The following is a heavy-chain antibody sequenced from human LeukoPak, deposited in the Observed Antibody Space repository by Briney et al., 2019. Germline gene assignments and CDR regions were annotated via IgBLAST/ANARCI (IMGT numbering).Heavy chain of an antibody. CDR1: GYTFTSYG. J-gene: IGHJ4*02. D-gene: IGHD1-26*01. CDR3: ARDHNWVGATGGDYFDY. V-gene: IGHV1-18*01. Sequence: GASVKVSCKASGYTFTSYGISWVRQAPGQGLEWMGWISAYNGNTNYAQKLQGRVTMTTDTSTSTAYMELRSLRSDDTAVYYCARDHNWVGATGGDYFDYWGQGTLVTVSS. CDR2: ISAYNGNT.